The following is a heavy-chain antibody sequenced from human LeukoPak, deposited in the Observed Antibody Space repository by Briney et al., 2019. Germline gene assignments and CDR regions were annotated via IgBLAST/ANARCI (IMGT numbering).Heavy chain of an antibody. J-gene: IGHJ4*02. D-gene: IGHD6-19*01. CDR3: ARDRTRTGYSSGWYHDY. CDR2: INPNSGGT. Sequence: ASVKVSCKASGCTFTGYYMLWVRPAPGQGLEWMGWINPNSGGTNYAQKFQGRVTMTRDTSISTAYMELSRLRSDDTAVYYCARDRTRTGYSSGWYHDYWGQGALVTVSS. V-gene: IGHV1-2*02. CDR1: GCTFTGYY.